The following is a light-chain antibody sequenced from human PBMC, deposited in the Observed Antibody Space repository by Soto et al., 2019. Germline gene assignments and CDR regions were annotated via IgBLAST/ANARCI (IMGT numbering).Light chain of an antibody. CDR2: GAS. J-gene: IGKJ3*01. V-gene: IGKV3-20*01. CDR1: RSLSSNY. Sequence: EIVLTQSPGTLSLSPGERATLSCRASRSLSSNYLAWYQQRPGQSPRLLVYGASSRATGIPDRFSGSGFGTDFALTISRLEPEDSAVYYCHQYDNAPFTFGPGTRVGIK. CDR3: HQYDNAPFT.